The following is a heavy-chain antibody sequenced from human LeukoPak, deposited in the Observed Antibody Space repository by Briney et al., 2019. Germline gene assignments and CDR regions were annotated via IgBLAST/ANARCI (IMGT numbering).Heavy chain of an antibody. CDR2: IVVGSGNT. D-gene: IGHD5-18*01. CDR1: GFTFPSSG. CDR3: ARVDTAMAYFDY. Sequence: SVKVSCKASGFTFPSSGVQWVRQARGQRLEWIGWIVVGSGNTNYAQKFQERVTITRDMSTSTAYMELSSLRSEDTAVYYCARVDTAMAYFDYWGQGTLVTVSS. V-gene: IGHV1-58*01. J-gene: IGHJ4*02.